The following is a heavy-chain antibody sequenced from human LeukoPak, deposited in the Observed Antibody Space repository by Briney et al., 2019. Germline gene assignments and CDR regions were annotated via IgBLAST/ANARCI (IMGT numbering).Heavy chain of an antibody. D-gene: IGHD2-15*01. CDR3: TTEERVSSGYCSGGSCYIDY. Sequence: GGSLRLSCAASAFTFSNAWMNWVRQAPGKGLEWVGRIKSKTDGGTTDYAAPVKGRFTISRDDSKSTLYLQMNSLKTEDTAVYYCTTEERVSSGYCSGGSCYIDYWGRGTLVTVSS. J-gene: IGHJ4*02. CDR1: AFTFSNAW. V-gene: IGHV3-15*01. CDR2: IKSKTDGGTT.